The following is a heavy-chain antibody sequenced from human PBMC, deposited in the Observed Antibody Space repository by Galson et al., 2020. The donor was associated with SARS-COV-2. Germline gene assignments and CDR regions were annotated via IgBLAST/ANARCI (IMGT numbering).Heavy chain of an antibody. D-gene: IGHD3-16*01. V-gene: IGHV3-23*01. Sequence: GGSLSLSCAGAGFSFSAYAMTWVRQAPGKGLEWLSLSPSNAASAVYADSVKGRFIISRDNSKNTVYLQMNNLRDDDTALYYCAKSRTDYVADMDVWGQGTTVIVSS. J-gene: IGHJ6*02. CDR2: SPSNAASA. CDR3: AKSRTDYVADMDV. CDR1: GFSFSAYA.